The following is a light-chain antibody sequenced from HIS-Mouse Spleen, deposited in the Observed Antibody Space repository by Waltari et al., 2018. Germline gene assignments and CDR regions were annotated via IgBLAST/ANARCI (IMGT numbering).Light chain of an antibody. V-gene: IGLV3-21*02. Sequence: SYVLTQPPSVSVAPGQTARITCGGNNIGSKSVHWYQQKPGQAPVLVVYEDSDRPSGIPEGCAGSNAGNTATLTVSRVEAGDEADYYWQGWDSSSDHWVFGGGTKLTVL. J-gene: IGLJ3*02. CDR1: NIGSKS. CDR2: EDS. CDR3: QGWDSSSDHWV.